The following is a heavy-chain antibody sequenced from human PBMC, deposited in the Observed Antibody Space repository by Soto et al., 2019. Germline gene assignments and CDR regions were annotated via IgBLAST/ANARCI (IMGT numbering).Heavy chain of an antibody. J-gene: IGHJ4*02. D-gene: IGHD2-21*01. CDR3: TTDYSGGFDY. CDR2: IKSKTDCGTT. V-gene: IGHV3-15*01. Sequence: XGSLRLSCAASGFTLSNAWMSWVLQAPGKGLEWVGRIKSKTDCGTTDYSAPVKGRFTISRDDSKNTLYLQMNSLKTEDTAVYYCTTDYSGGFDYWGQGTLVTVSS. CDR1: GFTLSNAW.